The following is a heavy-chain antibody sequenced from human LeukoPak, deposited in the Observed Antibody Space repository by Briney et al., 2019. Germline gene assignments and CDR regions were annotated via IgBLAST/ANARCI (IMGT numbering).Heavy chain of an antibody. CDR1: GFTFSSYA. J-gene: IGHJ4*02. Sequence: PGGSLRLSCAASGFTFSSYAMSWVRQAPGKGLEWVSAISSSGGSTYYAGSVKGRFTISRDNSENTLYLQMNSLTVDDTAVYFCAKERQTGDYFTSDYWGQGTLVTVSS. CDR3: AKERQTGDYFTSDY. D-gene: IGHD4-17*01. V-gene: IGHV3-23*01. CDR2: ISSSGGST.